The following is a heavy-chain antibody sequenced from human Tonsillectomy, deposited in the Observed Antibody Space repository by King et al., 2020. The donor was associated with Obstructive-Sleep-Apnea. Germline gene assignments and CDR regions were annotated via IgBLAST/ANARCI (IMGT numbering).Heavy chain of an antibody. CDR2: ISSSSSYI. D-gene: IGHD1-26*01. V-gene: IGHV3-21*01. Sequence: EVQLVESGGGLVKPGGSLRLSCAASGFTFSSYSMNWVRQAPGKGLEWVSSISSSSSYIYYADSVKGRFTISRDNAKNSLYLQMNSLRAEDTAVYYCARVGEGGGSYPDYWGQGTLATVSS. J-gene: IGHJ4*02. CDR3: ARVGEGGGSYPDY. CDR1: GFTFSSYS.